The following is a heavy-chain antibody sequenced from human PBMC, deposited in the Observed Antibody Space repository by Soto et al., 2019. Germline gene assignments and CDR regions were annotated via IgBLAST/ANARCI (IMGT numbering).Heavy chain of an antibody. D-gene: IGHD2-21*02. CDR3: ARTGDYYFDY. J-gene: IGHJ4*02. V-gene: IGHV4-39*07. CDR1: GGSISSSSYY. CDR2: INHSGST. Sequence: PSETLSLTCTVSGGSISSSSYYWGWIRQPPGKGLEWIGEINHSGSTNYNPSLKSRVTISVDKSKNQFSLKLSSVTAADTAVYYCARTGDYYFDYWGQGTLVTVSS.